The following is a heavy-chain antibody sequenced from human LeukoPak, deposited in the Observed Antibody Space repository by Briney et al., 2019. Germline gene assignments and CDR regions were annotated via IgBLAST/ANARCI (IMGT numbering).Heavy chain of an antibody. CDR1: GFAVFSNY. CDR3: ARRAGDYSHPYDY. D-gene: IGHD3-22*01. V-gene: IGHV3-53*01. J-gene: IGHJ4*02. CDR2: IYSGGNT. Sequence: GGSLRLSCAASGFAVFSNYMNWVRQAPGKGLEWVSFIYSGGNTYYADSVKGRFTISRDNSKNTVHLQMNSLRAEDTAMYYCARRAGDYSHPYDYWGQGTLVTVSS.